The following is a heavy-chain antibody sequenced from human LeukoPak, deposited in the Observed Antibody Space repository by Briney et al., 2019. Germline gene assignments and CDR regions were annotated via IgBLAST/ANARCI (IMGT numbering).Heavy chain of an antibody. CDR1: GGSISSSSYY. J-gene: IGHJ4*02. D-gene: IGHD5-18*01. V-gene: IGHV4-39*01. CDR3: ARRAIAGYLYDY. CDR2: IYYSGST. Sequence: SETLSLTCTVSGGSISSSSYYWGWIRQPPGKGLEWIGSIYYSGSTYYNPSLKSRVTKSVDTSKNPFSQTLSSVTAADTAVYYCARRAIAGYLYDYWGQGTLVTVSS.